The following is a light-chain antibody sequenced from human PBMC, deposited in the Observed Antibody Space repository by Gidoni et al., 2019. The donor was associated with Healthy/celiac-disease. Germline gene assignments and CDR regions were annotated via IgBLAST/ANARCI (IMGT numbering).Light chain of an antibody. Sequence: QSALPPPASVPGPPGQSITLSCTGTSSDVGGYNYVSWYQQHPGKAHKLMIYEGSTRPSGVSNRFAGSKAGNTASLTISGLQAEDEADYYCSSYTSSSTRIFGGGTKLTVL. V-gene: IGLV2-14*03. CDR1: SSDVGGYNY. CDR3: SSYTSSSTRI. J-gene: IGLJ2*01. CDR2: EGS.